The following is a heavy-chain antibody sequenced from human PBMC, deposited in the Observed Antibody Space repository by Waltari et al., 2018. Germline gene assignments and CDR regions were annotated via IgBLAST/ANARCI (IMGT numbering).Heavy chain of an antibody. Sequence: QVHLVQSGAEVRQPGASVKVSCKAFGDTFISHGISWVRQAPGKGLEWMGWISGYSGNTNYAQRLQDRLTMTTDTSAIIAYMELRSLRSDDTAVYYCARGGLTMATIDYWGQGTLVTVSS. CDR1: GDTFISHG. J-gene: IGHJ4*02. V-gene: IGHV1-18*01. D-gene: IGHD3-10*01. CDR2: ISGYSGNT. CDR3: ARGGLTMATIDY.